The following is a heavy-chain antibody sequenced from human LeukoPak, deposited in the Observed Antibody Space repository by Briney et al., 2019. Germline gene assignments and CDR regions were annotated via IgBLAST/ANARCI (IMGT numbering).Heavy chain of an antibody. D-gene: IGHD5-12*01. CDR2: MNPNSGNT. V-gene: IGHV1-8*01. Sequence: ASVKVSCKASGYTFTSYDINWVRQATGQGLEWMGWMNPNSGNTGYARKFQGRVTMTRNTSISTAYMELSSLRSEDTAVYYCTRGEGGYDGFDYWGQGTLVTVSS. CDR3: TRGEGGYDGFDY. CDR1: GYTFTSYD. J-gene: IGHJ4*02.